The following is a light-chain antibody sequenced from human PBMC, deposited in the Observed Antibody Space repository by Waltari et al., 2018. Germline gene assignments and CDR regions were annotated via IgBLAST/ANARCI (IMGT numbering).Light chain of an antibody. V-gene: IGKV3-15*01. Sequence: EIVMTQSPATLSVSPGERATLSCRASQSISSNLAWYQQNPGQAPRLLIYAASTRATCIPAMFSGSGSGTEFTLTISSLQSEDFAAYYCQQYNHWPPLTFGGGTKVEIK. CDR2: AAS. CDR3: QQYNHWPPLT. J-gene: IGKJ4*01. CDR1: QSISSN.